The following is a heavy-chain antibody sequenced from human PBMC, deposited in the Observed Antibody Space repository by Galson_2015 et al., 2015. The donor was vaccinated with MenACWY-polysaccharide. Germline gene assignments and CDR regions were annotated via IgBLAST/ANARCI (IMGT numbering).Heavy chain of an antibody. Sequence: TLSLTCSVSRGSIIARDYCWGWIRQTPGKGLEWMGTIYFSGDTFYNPSLKSRITISLDTSRNRFSLKLTSVTAADTAVYFCAAYYASGSSFAYWGQGTLVPVSS. J-gene: IGHJ4*02. CDR2: IYFSGDT. CDR3: AAYYASGSSFAY. V-gene: IGHV4-39*07. D-gene: IGHD3-10*01. CDR1: RGSIIARDYC.